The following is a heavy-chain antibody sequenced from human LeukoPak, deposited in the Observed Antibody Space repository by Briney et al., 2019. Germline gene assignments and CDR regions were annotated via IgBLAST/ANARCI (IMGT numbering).Heavy chain of an antibody. CDR3: ARGGGSYYFDY. Sequence: GGSLRLSCAASGFTFSSYSINWVRQAPGKGLEWVSAISGSGGSTYYADSVKGRFTISRDNAKNSLYLQMNGLRAEDTAVYYCARGGGSYYFDYWGQGTLVTVSS. CDR2: ISGSGGST. V-gene: IGHV3-21*01. D-gene: IGHD5-12*01. CDR1: GFTFSSYS. J-gene: IGHJ4*02.